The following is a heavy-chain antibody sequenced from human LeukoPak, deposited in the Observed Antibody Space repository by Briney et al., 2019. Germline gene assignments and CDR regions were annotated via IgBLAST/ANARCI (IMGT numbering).Heavy chain of an antibody. V-gene: IGHV3-23*01. CDR1: GFTFSTYA. J-gene: IGHJ5*02. D-gene: IGHD1-26*01. Sequence: GGSLRLSCAASGFTFSTYAMTWVRQAPGKGLEWVSLIRGTGGSTYYADSVKGRFTISRDNSKNTLYLQMNSLRAEDTAVYYCAKDYEPLVGVHRWGDWFDPWGQGTLVTVSS. CDR3: AKDYEPLVGVHRWGDWFDP. CDR2: IRGTGGST.